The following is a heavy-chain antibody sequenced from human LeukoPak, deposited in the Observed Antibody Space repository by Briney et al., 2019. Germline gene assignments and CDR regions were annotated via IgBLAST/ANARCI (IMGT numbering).Heavy chain of an antibody. CDR2: IYYSGST. V-gene: IGHV4-59*01. Sequence: PSETLSLTCTVSGGSISSYYWSWIRQPPGKGLEWIGYIYYSGSTNYNPSLKSRVTISVDTSKNQFSLKLSSVTAADTAVYYCARAVAAAPWYFDLWGRGTLVTVSS. D-gene: IGHD6-13*01. CDR1: GGSISSYY. CDR3: ARAVAAAPWYFDL. J-gene: IGHJ2*01.